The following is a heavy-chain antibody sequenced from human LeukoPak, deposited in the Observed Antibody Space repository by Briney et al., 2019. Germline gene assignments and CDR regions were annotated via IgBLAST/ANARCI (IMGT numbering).Heavy chain of an antibody. CDR3: ARSYDY. J-gene: IGHJ4*02. CDR1: GGSISSYY. V-gene: IGHV3-66*02. Sequence: ETLSLTCTVSGGSISSYYMSWVRQAPGKGLEWVSVIYSGGSTYYADSVKGRFTISRDNSKNTLYLQMNSLRAEDTAVYYCARSYDYWGQGTLVTVSS. CDR2: IYSGGST.